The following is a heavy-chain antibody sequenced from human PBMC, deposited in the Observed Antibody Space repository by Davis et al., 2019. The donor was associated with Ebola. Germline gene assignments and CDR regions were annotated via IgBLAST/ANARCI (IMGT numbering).Heavy chain of an antibody. CDR1: GFTFSSYW. J-gene: IGHJ6*02. CDR2: IKQDGSEK. V-gene: IGHV3-7*03. CDR3: ARDVFGDDILTGYYSPYYYYGRDV. D-gene: IGHD3-9*01. Sequence: PGGSLRLSCAASGFTFSSYWMSWVRQAPGKGLEWVANIKQDGSEKYYVDSVKGRFTISRDNAKNSLYLQMNSLRAEDTAVYYCARDVFGDDILTGYYSPYYYYGRDVWGQGTTVTVSS.